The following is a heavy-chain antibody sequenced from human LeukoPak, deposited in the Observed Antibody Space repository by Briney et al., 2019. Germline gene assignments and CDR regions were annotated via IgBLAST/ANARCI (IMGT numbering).Heavy chain of an antibody. CDR3: AKSNGYGVLDI. D-gene: IGHD2-8*01. CDR2: INHSGST. CDR1: GGSFSGYY. J-gene: IGHJ3*02. V-gene: IGHV4-34*01. Sequence: SETLSLTCAVYGGSFSGYYWSWIRQPPGKGLEWIGEINHSGSTDYNPSLKSRVTISIDTSRNQFSLKLTSVTAADTAVYYCAKSNGYGVLDIWGQGTMVTVSS.